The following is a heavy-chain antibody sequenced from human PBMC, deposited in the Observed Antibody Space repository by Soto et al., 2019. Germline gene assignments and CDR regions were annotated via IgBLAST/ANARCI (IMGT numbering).Heavy chain of an antibody. D-gene: IGHD2-21*02. CDR3: ARIGGNSADYYYYGMDV. J-gene: IGHJ6*02. CDR2: IYPGDSDT. CDR1: GYSFTSYW. V-gene: IGHV5-51*01. Sequence: GESLKISCKGSGYSFTSYWIGWLRQMPGKGLEWMGIIYPGDSDTRYSPSFQGQVTISADKSISTAYLQWSSLRASDTAMYYCARIGGNSADYYYYGMDVWGQGTTVTVSS.